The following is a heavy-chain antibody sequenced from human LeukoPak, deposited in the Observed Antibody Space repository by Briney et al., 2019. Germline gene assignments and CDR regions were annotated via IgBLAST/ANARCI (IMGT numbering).Heavy chain of an antibody. CDR1: GFTFSSYS. CDR3: ARDPKDSSAYYSDDF. CDR2: ISSSSSTI. D-gene: IGHD3-22*01. J-gene: IGHJ4*02. Sequence: PGGSLRLSCAASGFTFSSYSMNWVRQAPGKGLEWVSYISSSSSTIYYADSVKGRFTISRDNAKNSLYLQMNSLRAEDTAVYYCARDPKDSSAYYSDDFWGQGTLVTVSS. V-gene: IGHV3-48*04.